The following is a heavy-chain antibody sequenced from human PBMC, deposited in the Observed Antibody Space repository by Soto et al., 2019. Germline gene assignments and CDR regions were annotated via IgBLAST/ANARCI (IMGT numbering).Heavy chain of an antibody. D-gene: IGHD3-22*01. Sequence: PSETLSLTCTVSGGYISGDYWSWIRQPPGKGLEWIGYIYYSGSTNYNPSLKSRVTISVDTSTNQFSLNLDYVTAADTAVFYCARHVDYYYNSGYYYFEYWSQGTLVTVSS. V-gene: IGHV4-59*08. CDR3: ARHVDYYYNSGYYYFEY. CDR2: IYYSGST. CDR1: GGYISGDY. J-gene: IGHJ4*02.